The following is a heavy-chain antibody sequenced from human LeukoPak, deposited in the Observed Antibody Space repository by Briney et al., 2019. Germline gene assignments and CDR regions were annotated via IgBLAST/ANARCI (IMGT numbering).Heavy chain of an antibody. V-gene: IGHV1-69*13. Sequence: SVKVSCKASGGTFSSYAISWVRQAPGQGLEWMGGIIPIFGTANYAQKFQGRVTITADESTSTAYMELSSLRSEDTAVYHCARPTYYYDSSGYYLYYFDYWGQGTLVTVSS. D-gene: IGHD3-22*01. CDR2: IIPIFGTA. CDR1: GGTFSSYA. J-gene: IGHJ4*02. CDR3: ARPTYYYDSSGYYLYYFDY.